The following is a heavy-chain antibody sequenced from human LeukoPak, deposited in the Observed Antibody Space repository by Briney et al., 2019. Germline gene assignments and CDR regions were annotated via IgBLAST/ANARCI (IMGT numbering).Heavy chain of an antibody. CDR2: IYYSGST. CDR3: ARLDSSGWYGGMDY. Sequence: SETLSLTCTVSGGSISSSSYYWGWIRQPPWKGLEWIGSIYYSGSTYYNPSLESRVTISVDTSKNQFSLKLSSVTAADTAVYYCARLDSSGWYGGMDYWGQGTLVTVSS. V-gene: IGHV4-39*01. J-gene: IGHJ4*02. D-gene: IGHD6-19*01. CDR1: GGSISSSSYY.